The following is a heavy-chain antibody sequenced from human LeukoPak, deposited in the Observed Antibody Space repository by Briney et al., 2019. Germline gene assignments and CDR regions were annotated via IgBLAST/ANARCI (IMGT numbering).Heavy chain of an antibody. CDR3: AGGLSDYYYTVGY. J-gene: IGHJ4*02. CDR1: GFTFSSYA. V-gene: IGHV3-23*01. D-gene: IGHD3-22*01. Sequence: GGFLRLSCAASGFTFSSYAMSWVRQAPGKGLEWVSAISGSGGSTYYAGSVKGRFTISGDNARNTLYLQMNSLRAEDTAVYYCAGGLSDYYYTVGYWGQGTLVTVSS. CDR2: ISGSGGST.